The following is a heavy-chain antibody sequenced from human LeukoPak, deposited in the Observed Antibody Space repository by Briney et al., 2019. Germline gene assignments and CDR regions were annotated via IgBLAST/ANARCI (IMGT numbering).Heavy chain of an antibody. CDR1: GGSISSYY. V-gene: IGHV4-59*01. CDR3: AREPHDYGAVPGI. J-gene: IGHJ3*02. Sequence: SETLSLTCTVSGGSISSYYWSWIRQPPGKGLEWIGHIYYSGSTNYNPSLKSRVTISVDTSKNQFSLKLSSVTAADTAVYYCAREPHDYGAVPGIWGQGTMVTVSS. D-gene: IGHD4-17*01. CDR2: IYYSGST.